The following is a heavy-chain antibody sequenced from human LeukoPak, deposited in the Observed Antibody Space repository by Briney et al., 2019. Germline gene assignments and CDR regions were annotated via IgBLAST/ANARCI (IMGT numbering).Heavy chain of an antibody. CDR2: VYSSGRT. CDR1: GGSISNYY. J-gene: IGHJ4*02. Sequence: SETLSLTCTVSGGSISNYYWSWIRQPPGKGLEWIGYVYSSGRTNYNPSLKGRVTMSADTSKNQFSLKLSSATAADTAVYYCARDHYYNSSGYTFGYWGQGTLVTVSS. V-gene: IGHV4-59*01. CDR3: ARDHYYNSSGYTFGY. D-gene: IGHD3-22*01.